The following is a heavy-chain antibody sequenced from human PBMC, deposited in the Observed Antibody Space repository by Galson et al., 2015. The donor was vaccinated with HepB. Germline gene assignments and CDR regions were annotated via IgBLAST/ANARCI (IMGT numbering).Heavy chain of an antibody. CDR2: TSPYNGNT. CDR1: GYSFTNFG. CDR3: ARDNYDEGRALDM. V-gene: IGHV1-18*01. Sequence: SVKVSCKASGYSFTNFGINWVRQAPGQGLEWVGWTSPYNGNTNYAQKVQGRVTVTTDTSRSTAYMELTSLRSDDTAVYYCARDNYDEGRALDMWGQGTMVTVSS. J-gene: IGHJ3*02. D-gene: IGHD1-7*01.